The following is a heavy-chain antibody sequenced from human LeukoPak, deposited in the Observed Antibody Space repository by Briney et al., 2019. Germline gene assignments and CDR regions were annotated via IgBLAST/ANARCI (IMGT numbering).Heavy chain of an antibody. V-gene: IGHV3-23*01. D-gene: IGHD3-3*01. J-gene: IGHJ6*04. CDR3: AKDPRYYDFWSGYVEE. CDR2: IDGSGGST. Sequence: GGSLRLSCAASGFTFSSNAMSWVRQAPGKGLEWVSSIDGSGGSTYYADSVTGRFTFSRDNSKNALYLQMNSLRAEDTAVYYCAKDPRYYDFWSGYVEEWGKGTTVTVSS. CDR1: GFTFSSNA.